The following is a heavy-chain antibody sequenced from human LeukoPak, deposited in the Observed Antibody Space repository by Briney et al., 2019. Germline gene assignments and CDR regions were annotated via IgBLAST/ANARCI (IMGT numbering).Heavy chain of an antibody. V-gene: IGHV4-39*07. CDR2: IYYSGST. CDR3: ARGITIFGVVDYYFDY. CDR1: GGSISSSSYY. Sequence: PSETLSLTCTVSGGSISSSSYYWGWIRQPPGKGLEWIVSIYYSGSTYYNPSLKSRVTISVDTSKNQFSLKLSSVTAADTAVYYCARGITIFGVVDYYFDYWGQGTLVTVSS. J-gene: IGHJ4*02. D-gene: IGHD3-3*01.